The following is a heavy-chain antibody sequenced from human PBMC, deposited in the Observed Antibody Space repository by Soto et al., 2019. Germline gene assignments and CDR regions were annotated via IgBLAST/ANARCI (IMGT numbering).Heavy chain of an antibody. V-gene: IGHV4-39*01. D-gene: IGHD6-6*01. Sequence: SSETLSLSCTVSGGSISSSSYYWGWIRQPPGKGLEWIGSIYYSGSTYYNPSLKSRVTISVDTSKNQFSLKLSSVTAADTAVYYCARLTPIAARPGWFDPWGQGTLVTVSS. CDR2: IYYSGST. J-gene: IGHJ5*02. CDR3: ARLTPIAARPGWFDP. CDR1: GGSISSSSYY.